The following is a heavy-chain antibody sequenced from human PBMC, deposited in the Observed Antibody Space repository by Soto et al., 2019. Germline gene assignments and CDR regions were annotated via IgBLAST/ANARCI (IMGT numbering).Heavy chain of an antibody. D-gene: IGHD1-1*01. CDR3: TRASGTWNTCGFEY. J-gene: IGHJ4*02. V-gene: IGHV1-69*01. Sequence: QVQLVQSGADVKRPGASVKVSCKASGGIYRGFAMSWVRQAPGQGLEWMGAIIPISGSPKYALKFQGRVTISADEFTSTVYMELSSLRSEDTAVSYCTRASGTWNTCGFEYWVQGTLVTVSS. CDR2: IIPISGSP. CDR1: GGIYRGFA.